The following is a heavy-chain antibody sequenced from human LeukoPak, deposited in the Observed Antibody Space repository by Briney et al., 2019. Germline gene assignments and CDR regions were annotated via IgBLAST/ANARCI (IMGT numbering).Heavy chain of an antibody. D-gene: IGHD1-1*01. V-gene: IGHV1-18*01. Sequence: GASVKVSCKASGYTFTHYFITWVRQAPGQGLEWMGWISGYNDNTNYAQKFQGRVTMTTDTSTSTAYMELRSLRSDDTAVYYCARDRGDDFLRDYFDYWGQGTLVTVSS. CDR2: ISGYNDNT. CDR1: GYTFTHYF. J-gene: IGHJ4*02. CDR3: ARDRGDDFLRDYFDY.